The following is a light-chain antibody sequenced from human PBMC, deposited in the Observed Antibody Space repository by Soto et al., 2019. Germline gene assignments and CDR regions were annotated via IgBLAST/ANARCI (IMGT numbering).Light chain of an antibody. V-gene: IGLV2-14*01. CDR2: EVS. Sequence: QSALTQPASVSGSPGQSITISCTGTSSDVGGYNYVSWFQHHPGKVPKLMIYEVSHRTSGVSDRFSGSKSGTTASLTISGLQAEDEADYYCCSFTNSYTWVFGGGTKVTVL. CDR1: SSDVGGYNY. CDR3: CSFTNSYTWV. J-gene: IGLJ3*02.